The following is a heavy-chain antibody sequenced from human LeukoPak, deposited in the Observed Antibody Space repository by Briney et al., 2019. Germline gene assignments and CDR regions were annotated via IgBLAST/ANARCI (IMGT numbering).Heavy chain of an antibody. CDR2: INPNSGGT. D-gene: IGHD6-13*01. Sequence: ASVKVSCKASGYSFTGYYIHWVRQAPGQGLEWMGWINPNSGGTNYAQKFQGRVTMTRDTSISTAYMELSRLRSDDTAVYYCARDVYSIAAAGTFDYWGQGTLVTVSS. CDR3: ARDVYSIAAAGTFDY. CDR1: GYSFTGYY. J-gene: IGHJ4*02. V-gene: IGHV1-2*02.